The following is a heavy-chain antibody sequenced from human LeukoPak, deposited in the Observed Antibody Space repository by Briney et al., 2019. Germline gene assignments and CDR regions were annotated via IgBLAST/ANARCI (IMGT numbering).Heavy chain of an antibody. J-gene: IGHJ4*02. V-gene: IGHV3-74*01. Sequence: GGSLRLSCADSGFTFISYWMHWVRQAPGKGLVWVSRINSDGSTTNYADSVKGRFTISRDNAKNTLYLQMNSLRAEDTAVYYCARDPRGGTLDYWGQGTLVTVSS. D-gene: IGHD3-10*01. CDR3: ARDPRGGTLDY. CDR2: INSDGSTT. CDR1: GFTFISYW.